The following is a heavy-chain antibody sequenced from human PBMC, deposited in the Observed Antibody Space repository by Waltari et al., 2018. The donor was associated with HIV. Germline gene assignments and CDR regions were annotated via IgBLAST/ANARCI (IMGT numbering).Heavy chain of an antibody. Sequence: EVQLVQSGGGLVQPGGSRGLSCAASGFSVGRYWMPWVRQIPGQGLVWVSRINPDGNTINYADSVRGRFTISRDYAKNTLYLQMNSLRDEDTAMYYCVKDMFGEYDYWGQGTLVTVSS. CDR1: GFSVGRYW. V-gene: IGHV3-74*01. D-gene: IGHD3-10*02. CDR2: INPDGNTI. J-gene: IGHJ4*02. CDR3: VKDMFGEYDY.